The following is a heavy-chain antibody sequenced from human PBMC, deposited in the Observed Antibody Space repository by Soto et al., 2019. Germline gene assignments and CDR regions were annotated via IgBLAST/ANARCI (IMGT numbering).Heavy chain of an antibody. CDR3: ARGHNWNVKSYYFDY. D-gene: IGHD1-20*01. J-gene: IGHJ4*02. CDR2: INPNSGNT. CDR1: GYTFTSYY. V-gene: IGHV1-8*02. Sequence: ASVKVSCKASGYTFTSYYMHWVRQAPGQGLEWMGIINPNSGNTGYAQKFQGRVTMTRNTSISTAHMELSSLRSEDTAVYYCARGHNWNVKSYYFDYWGQGTLVTVSS.